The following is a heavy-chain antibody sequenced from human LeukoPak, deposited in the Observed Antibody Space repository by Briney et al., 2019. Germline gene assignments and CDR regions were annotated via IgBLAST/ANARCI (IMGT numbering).Heavy chain of an antibody. V-gene: IGHV3-7*01. D-gene: IGHD6-13*01. CDR3: ARDRQQLALDY. Sequence: GGSLRLSCAASGLTFGNYWMTWVRQAPGGGLEWVANINQGGSDKNYVDSVKGRFSISRDNAKNSLFLQLNSLRVEDTAVYYCARDRQQLALDYWGQGTLVTVSS. J-gene: IGHJ4*02. CDR2: INQGGSDK. CDR1: GLTFGNYW.